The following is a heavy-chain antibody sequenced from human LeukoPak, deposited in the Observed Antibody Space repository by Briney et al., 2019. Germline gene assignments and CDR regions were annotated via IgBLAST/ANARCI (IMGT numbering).Heavy chain of an antibody. CDR1: GFTFSSYS. J-gene: IGHJ5*02. D-gene: IGHD3-22*01. Sequence: GGSLRLSCAASGFTFSSYSMNWVRQAPGKGLEWVSSISSNYIYYADSVKGRFTISRDNAKNSLYLQMNSLRAEDTAVYYCARGDYDIFWSWGQGTLVTVSS. V-gene: IGHV3-21*01. CDR3: ARGDYDIFWS. CDR2: ISSNYI.